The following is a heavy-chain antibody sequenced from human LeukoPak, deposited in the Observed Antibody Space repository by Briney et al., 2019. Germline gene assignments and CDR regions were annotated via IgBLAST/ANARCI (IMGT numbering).Heavy chain of an antibody. CDR3: AARISTVTTYPFDY. V-gene: IGHV4-30-2*01. Sequence: SETLSLTCAVSGGSISSGGYSWSWIRQPPGKGLEWIGYIYHSGSTYYNPSLKSRVTISVDRSKNQFSLKLSSVTAADTAVYYCAARISTVTTYPFDYWGQGTPVTVSS. CDR2: IYHSGST. J-gene: IGHJ4*02. CDR1: GGSISSGGYS. D-gene: IGHD4-17*01.